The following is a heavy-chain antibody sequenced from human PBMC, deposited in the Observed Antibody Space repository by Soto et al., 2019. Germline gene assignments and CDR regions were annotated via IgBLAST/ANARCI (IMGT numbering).Heavy chain of an antibody. CDR1: GFTFRSFT. Sequence: GGSLRLSCAASGFTFRSFTMNWVRQAPGKGLEWVSTISSNSAYIYYTDALRGRFTISRDNAKNSLHLQMNSLRAEDTAVYYCTRDASRSGSARGRLDPWGMGTRLTVS. D-gene: IGHD6-13*01. J-gene: IGHJ5*02. V-gene: IGHV3-21*01. CDR2: ISSNSAYI. CDR3: TRDASRSGSARGRLDP.